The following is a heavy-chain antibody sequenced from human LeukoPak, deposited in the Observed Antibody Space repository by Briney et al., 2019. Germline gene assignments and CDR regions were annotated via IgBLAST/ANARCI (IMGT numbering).Heavy chain of an antibody. Sequence: PGGSLRLSCAASGVTFRTDSMNWVRQAPGKGLEWISSIRDSSSYIYYADSVKGRFTLSRANAKNSLYLQMSSLRAEDTAVYYWAREGTAYCGGDCYLDYWGQGTLVT. D-gene: IGHD2-21*01. V-gene: IGHV3-21*01. CDR1: GVTFRTDS. CDR3: AREGTAYCGGDCYLDY. CDR2: IRDSSSYI. J-gene: IGHJ4*02.